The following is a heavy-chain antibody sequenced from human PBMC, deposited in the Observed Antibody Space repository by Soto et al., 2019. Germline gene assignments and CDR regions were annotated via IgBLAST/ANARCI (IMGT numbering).Heavy chain of an antibody. J-gene: IGHJ5*01. CDR2: VSGNNGAS. V-gene: IGHV1-18*04. CDR1: GYTSADFG. D-gene: IGHD2-2*01. Sequence: ASVKVSCKASGYTSADFGISWVRQAPGQGLEWMGWVSGNNGASNPAPKVQGRITMTLDTSTGVSYMALRSLRSDDTASYYCVRDQKYFRVNGNWFDSWGQGTLVTVSS. CDR3: VRDQKYFRVNGNWFDS.